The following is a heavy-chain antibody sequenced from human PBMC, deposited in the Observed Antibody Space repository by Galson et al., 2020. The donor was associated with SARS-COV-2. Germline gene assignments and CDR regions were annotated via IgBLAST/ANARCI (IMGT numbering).Heavy chain of an antibody. CDR3: ARQEAYCGGDCYSGFVY. CDR1: GGSISSSSYY. D-gene: IGHD2-21*02. CDR2: IYYSGST. J-gene: IGHJ4*02. Sequence: SETLSLTCTVSGGSISSSSYYWGWIRQPPGKGLEWIGSIYYSGSTYYNPSLKSRVTISVDTSKNQFSLKLSSVTAADTAVYYCARQEAYCGGDCYSGFVYWGQGTLVTVSS. V-gene: IGHV4-39*01.